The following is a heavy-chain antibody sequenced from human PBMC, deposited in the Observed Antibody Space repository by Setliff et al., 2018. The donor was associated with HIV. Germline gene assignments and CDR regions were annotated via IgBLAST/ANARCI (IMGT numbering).Heavy chain of an antibody. J-gene: IGHJ6*02. V-gene: IGHV5-51*01. Sequence: GESLKISCKGLGYSFTGYWIGWVRQMPGKGLVWMGIIYPGDSDTRYSPSFQGQVTISADKSISTAYLQCSSLKASDAAMYYCARLGGICSGGSCTALAYTMDVWGQGTTVTVSS. CDR2: IYPGDSDT. CDR1: GYSFTGYW. D-gene: IGHD2-15*01. CDR3: ARLGGICSGGSCTALAYTMDV.